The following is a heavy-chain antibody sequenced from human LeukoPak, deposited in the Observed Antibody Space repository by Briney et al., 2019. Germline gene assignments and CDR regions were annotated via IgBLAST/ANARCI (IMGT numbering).Heavy chain of an antibody. CDR2: ISYDGSNK. D-gene: IGHD2-2*01. CDR1: GFTFSSYA. Sequence: PGGSLRLSCAASGFTFSSYAMHWVRQAPGKGLEWVAVISYDGSNKYYADSVKGRFTISRDNSKNTLYLQMNSLRAEDTAVYYCARVVRNIVVVPAAIRGGYFDYWGQGTLVTVSS. J-gene: IGHJ4*02. V-gene: IGHV3-30*04. CDR3: ARVVRNIVVVPAAIRGGYFDY.